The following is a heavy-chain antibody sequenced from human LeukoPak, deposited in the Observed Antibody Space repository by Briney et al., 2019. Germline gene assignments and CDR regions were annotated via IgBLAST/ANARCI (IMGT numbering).Heavy chain of an antibody. CDR3: AKYGSGSYKTFFSDY. D-gene: IGHD3-10*01. CDR2: TYPGDSDT. J-gene: IGHJ4*02. V-gene: IGHV5-51*01. Sequence: GASRHISGKGSDSLFTNYWIGGGRQLPGKGLEGMEITYPGDSDTRYSPSFQGQVTISADKSISTAYLQWSSLKASDTAIYYCAKYGSGSYKTFFSDYWGQGTLVTVSS. CDR1: DSLFTNYW.